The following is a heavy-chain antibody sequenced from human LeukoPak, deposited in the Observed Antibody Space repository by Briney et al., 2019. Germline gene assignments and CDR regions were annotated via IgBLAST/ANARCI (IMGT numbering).Heavy chain of an antibody. CDR1: GFTFSSYE. CDR3: ARTGTGDEAFDI. V-gene: IGHV3-48*03. Sequence: GGSLRLSCAASGFTFSSYEMNWVRQTPGKGLEWVSYISSSGRTIYYADSVKGRFTISRDNAKNSLDLQMNSLRAEDTAVYYCARTGTGDEAFDIWGQGTMVTVSS. D-gene: IGHD7-27*01. CDR2: ISSSGRTI. J-gene: IGHJ3*02.